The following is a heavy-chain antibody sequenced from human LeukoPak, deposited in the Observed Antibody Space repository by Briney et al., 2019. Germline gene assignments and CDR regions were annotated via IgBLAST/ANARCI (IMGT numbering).Heavy chain of an antibody. CDR3: ARDSLVTSTADY. CDR1: GYTLTSYY. V-gene: IGHV1-46*01. CDR2: INPSGGST. J-gene: IGHJ4*02. D-gene: IGHD6-6*01. Sequence: GGSVNVSCKASGYTLTSYYIHWVRQAPGQGLEWVGIINPSGGSTSYAQQFQGTVTMTRDTSTSTVYMERSSLRSEDTAVYYCARDSLVTSTADYWGQGTLVTVSS.